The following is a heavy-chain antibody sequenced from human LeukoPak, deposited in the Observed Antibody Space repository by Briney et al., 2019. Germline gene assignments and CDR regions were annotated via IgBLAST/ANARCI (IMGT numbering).Heavy chain of an antibody. CDR3: AREDGYPCRD. CDR1: GFTFSSYA. Sequence: GRSLRLSCAASGFTFSSYAMHWVRQAPGKGLEWVAVISYDGSNKYYADSVKGRFTISRDNSKNTLYLQMNSLRAEDTAVYYCAREDGYPCRDWGQGTLVTVSS. CDR2: ISYDGSNK. D-gene: IGHD5-24*01. V-gene: IGHV3-30-3*01. J-gene: IGHJ4*02.